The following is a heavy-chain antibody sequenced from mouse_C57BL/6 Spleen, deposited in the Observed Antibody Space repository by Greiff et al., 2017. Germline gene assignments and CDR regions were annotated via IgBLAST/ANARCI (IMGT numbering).Heavy chain of an antibody. D-gene: IGHD2-5*01. J-gene: IGHJ4*01. CDR3: ARSKYYSNYVAMDY. CDR2: INPSSGYT. CDR1: GFTFTSYT. V-gene: IGHV1-4*01. Sequence: VKLQQSGAELARPGASVKMSCKASGFTFTSYTMHWVKQRPGQGLEWIGYINPSSGYTKYNQKFKDKATLTADKSSSTAYMQLSSLTSEDSAVYYCARSKYYSNYVAMDYWGQGTSVTVSS.